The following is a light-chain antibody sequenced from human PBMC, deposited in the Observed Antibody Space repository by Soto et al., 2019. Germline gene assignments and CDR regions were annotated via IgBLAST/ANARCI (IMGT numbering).Light chain of an antibody. CDR3: QQYGSSIFT. V-gene: IGKV3-20*01. CDR1: QSVSSSY. J-gene: IGKJ3*01. Sequence: EIVLTQSPGTQSLSPGERATLSSRGSQSVSSSYLAWYQQKPGQAPRLLIYGASGRATGIPDRFSGSGSGTDFTLTISRLEPEDFAVYYCQQYGSSIFTFGPGTKVDIK. CDR2: GAS.